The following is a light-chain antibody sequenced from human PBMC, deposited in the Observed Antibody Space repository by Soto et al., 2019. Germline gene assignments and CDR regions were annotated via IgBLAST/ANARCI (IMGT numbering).Light chain of an antibody. Sequence: QSAVTQPASVSGSPGQSITMSCTGTSSDVGDYTYVSWYQQHPGTAPKIIIYDADNRPSGVSNRFSGSKSGNTASLTISGLQAEDEADYFCTSYSTSSALVVFGGGTKLTVL. CDR2: DAD. V-gene: IGLV2-14*01. J-gene: IGLJ2*01. CDR3: TSYSTSSALVV. CDR1: SSDVGDYTY.